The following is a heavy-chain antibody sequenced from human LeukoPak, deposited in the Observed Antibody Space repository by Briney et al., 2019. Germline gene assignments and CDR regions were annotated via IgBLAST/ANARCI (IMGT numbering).Heavy chain of an antibody. CDR2: IYHTGST. D-gene: IGHD5-12*01. J-gene: IGHJ4*02. CDR3: AREDSGYDYSPFYY. Sequence: SETLSLTRTVSGASISNYYWSWIRQPPGKGLEWIGYIYHTGSTSYSPSLKSRVIMSVETSQNQFSLKVRSVTAADTAVYYCAREDSGYDYSPFYYWGQGILVTVSS. V-gene: IGHV4-59*01. CDR1: GASISNYY.